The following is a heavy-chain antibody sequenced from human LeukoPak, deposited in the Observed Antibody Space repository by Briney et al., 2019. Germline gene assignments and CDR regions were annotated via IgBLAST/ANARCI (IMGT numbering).Heavy chain of an antibody. CDR3: ARGLRYSGSWYGAFDI. J-gene: IGHJ3*02. Sequence: SETLSLTCAVYGGSFSGYYWSWIRQPPGKGLEWIGVINHSGSTNYNPSLKSRVTISVDTSKNQFSLKLSSVTAADTAVCYCARGLRYSGSWYGAFDIWGQGTMVTVSS. CDR2: INHSGST. CDR1: GGSFSGYY. V-gene: IGHV4-34*01. D-gene: IGHD6-13*01.